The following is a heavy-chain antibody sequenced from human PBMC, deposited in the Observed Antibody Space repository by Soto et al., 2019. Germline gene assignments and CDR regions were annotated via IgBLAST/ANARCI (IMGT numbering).Heavy chain of an antibody. V-gene: IGHV1-69*13. CDR1: GGTFSSYA. Sequence: GASVKVSCKASGGTFSSYAISWVRQAPGQGLEWMGGVIPICGTANYAQKFQGRVTITADESTSTAYMELSSLRSEDTAVYYCARDKGIAARPNYFDYGGQGTLVAASA. CDR2: VIPICGTA. CDR3: ARDKGIAARPNYFDY. D-gene: IGHD6-6*01. J-gene: IGHJ4*02.